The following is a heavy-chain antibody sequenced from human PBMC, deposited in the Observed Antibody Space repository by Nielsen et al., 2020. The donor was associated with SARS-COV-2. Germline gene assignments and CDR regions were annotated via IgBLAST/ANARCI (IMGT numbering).Heavy chain of an antibody. CDR2: INWNSGSI. J-gene: IGHJ4*02. CDR1: GFTFDDYA. D-gene: IGHD6-13*01. CDR3: AREMGGSSRHFDY. Sequence: GGSLRLSCAASGFTFDDYAMHWVRQAPGKGLEWVAGINWNSGSIVYADSVKGRFTISRDNAKSSLYLQMNSLRAEDTAVYYCAREMGGSSRHFDYWGQGTLVTVSS. V-gene: IGHV3-9*01.